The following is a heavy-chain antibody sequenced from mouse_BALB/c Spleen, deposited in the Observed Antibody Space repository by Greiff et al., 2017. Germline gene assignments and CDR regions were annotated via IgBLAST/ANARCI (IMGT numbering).Heavy chain of an antibody. CDR3: AKTGTGFAY. Sequence: EVKVVESGGGLVKPGGSLKLSCAASGFTFSSYAMSWVRQSPEKRLEWVAEISSGGSYTYYPDTVTGRFTISRDNAKNTLYLEMSSLRSEDTAMYYCAKTGTGFAYWGQGTLVTVSA. D-gene: IGHD4-1*01. CDR1: GFTFSSYA. J-gene: IGHJ3*01. CDR2: ISSGGSYT. V-gene: IGHV5-9-4*01.